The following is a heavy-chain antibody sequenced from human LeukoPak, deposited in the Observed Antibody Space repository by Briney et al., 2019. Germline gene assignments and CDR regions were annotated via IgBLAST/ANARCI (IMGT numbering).Heavy chain of an antibody. CDR3: ARSHNVYFDY. Sequence: ASVKVPCKPSGYIFTTYNLHWVRQAPGQGLEWMGWISTSTGDTDYARNLRGRVTMSTDASTGTAYMELRRLRSDDTAVYYCARSHNVYFDYWGQGTLLTV. CDR1: GYIFTTYN. V-gene: IGHV1-18*04. D-gene: IGHD5-24*01. J-gene: IGHJ4*02. CDR2: ISTSTGDT.